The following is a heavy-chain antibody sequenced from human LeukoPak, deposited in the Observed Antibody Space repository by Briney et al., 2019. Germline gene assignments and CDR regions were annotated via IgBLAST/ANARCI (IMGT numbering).Heavy chain of an antibody. V-gene: IGHV4-39*01. CDR1: GASISGSGYY. Sequence: PSETLSLTCTVSGASISGSGYYWGWIRQPPGKGLEWIGNIYDSGSTYYNASLQSRVTISIDTSKNQFSLRLSSVTAADTAMYYGAKSGGYGLIDYWGQGTLVTVSS. CDR2: IYDSGST. CDR3: AKSGGYGLIDY. D-gene: IGHD1-26*01. J-gene: IGHJ4*02.